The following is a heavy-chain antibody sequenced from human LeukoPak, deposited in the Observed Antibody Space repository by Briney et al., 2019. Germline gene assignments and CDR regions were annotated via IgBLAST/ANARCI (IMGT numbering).Heavy chain of an antibody. CDR1: GFTVSSDY. Sequence: GGSLRLSCVASGFTVSSDYMNWVRQAPGKGLEWVSVIYTGGNTYYSDSVKGRFTISRDNAKSSLCLQMDSLRAGDTAVYYCAREDGSQLDYWGRGTLVTVSS. J-gene: IGHJ4*02. V-gene: IGHV3-66*01. CDR3: AREDGSQLDY. D-gene: IGHD1-26*01. CDR2: IYTGGNT.